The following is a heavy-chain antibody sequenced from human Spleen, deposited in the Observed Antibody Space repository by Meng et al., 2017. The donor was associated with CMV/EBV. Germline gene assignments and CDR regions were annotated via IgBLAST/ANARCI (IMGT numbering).Heavy chain of an antibody. Sequence: QVTLVQSGAGVKKPGAPVKVACKVSGYTLTELSMHWLRQAPGKGLEWMGGFDPEDGETIYAQKFQGRVTMTEDTSTDTAYMELSSLRSEDTAVYYCATGLRELSLDGYWGQGTLVTVSS. J-gene: IGHJ4*02. CDR3: ATGLRELSLDGY. D-gene: IGHD3-16*02. CDR2: FDPEDGET. CDR1: GYTLTELS. V-gene: IGHV1-24*01.